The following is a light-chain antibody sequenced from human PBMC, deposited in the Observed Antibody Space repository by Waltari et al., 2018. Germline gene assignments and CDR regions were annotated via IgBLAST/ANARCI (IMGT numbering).Light chain of an antibody. V-gene: IGKV1-5*03. Sequence: DIQMTQSPSTLSASVGARVTITCRASQSISNWLAWYQQKPGKAPKLLLYNASTLESGVPSRFSGSGSWTEFTITISSLQPDDFATYYCQQYNSYSLLTFGGGTKVEIK. J-gene: IGKJ4*01. CDR3: QQYNSYSLLT. CDR2: NAS. CDR1: QSISNW.